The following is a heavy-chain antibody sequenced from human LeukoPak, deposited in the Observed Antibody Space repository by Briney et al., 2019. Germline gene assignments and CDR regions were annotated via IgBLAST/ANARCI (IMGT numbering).Heavy chain of an antibody. J-gene: IGHJ4*02. CDR3: ARHSSRWPNRVLDS. CDR1: GGSISTYY. D-gene: IGHD6-13*01. V-gene: IGHV4-4*09. Sequence: SETLSLTCTVSGGSISTYYWSWLRQPPGKGLEWIGCIHSSGDTNYNPSLTSRVTTSVDTSKNQFSLELTSVTAADTALYYCARHSSRWPNRVLDSWGQGSLVTVSS. CDR2: IHSSGDT.